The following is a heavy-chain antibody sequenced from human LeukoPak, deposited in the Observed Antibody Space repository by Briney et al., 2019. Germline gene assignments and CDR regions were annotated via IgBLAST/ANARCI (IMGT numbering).Heavy chain of an antibody. CDR2: IKSKADGGTI. Sequence: GGSLGLSCAASGFTFSDAWMNWVRQAPGKGLEWVGRIKSKADGGTIDYAAPVKGRFTISRDDSKNTVYMQMNSLKTEATAVYYCSYYYDSSGYVDYWGQGTLVTVSS. D-gene: IGHD3-22*01. J-gene: IGHJ4*02. CDR3: SYYYDSSGYVDY. V-gene: IGHV3-15*01. CDR1: GFTFSDAW.